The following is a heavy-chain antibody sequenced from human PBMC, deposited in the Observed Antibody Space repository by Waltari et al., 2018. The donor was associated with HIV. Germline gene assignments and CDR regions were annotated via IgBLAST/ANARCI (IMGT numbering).Heavy chain of an antibody. CDR1: GYAIRSGFY. J-gene: IGHJ1*01. D-gene: IGHD5-12*01. CDR2: MFHSGSS. V-gene: IGHV4-38-2*02. Sequence: QVQLQESGPGLVRPSETLSLNCTVSGYAIRSGFYWAWIRRPRGKGLEWIGSMFHSGSSYYNPSLKSRVAMSIDVTKNRFSLSLKSATATDTAFYYCARAQENSGGLVFHLWGRGTLVIVSS. CDR3: ARAQENSGGLVFHL.